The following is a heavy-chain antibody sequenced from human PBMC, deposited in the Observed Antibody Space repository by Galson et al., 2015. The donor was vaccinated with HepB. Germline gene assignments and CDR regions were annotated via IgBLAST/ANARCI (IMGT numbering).Heavy chain of an antibody. V-gene: IGHV3-48*03. CDR2: ISTTSKTI. D-gene: IGHD4-17*01. CDR3: VRNLPPGGDYSVDY. Sequence: SLRLSCAASGFTFSRYEMTWVRQVPGKGLEYVSYISTTSKTIRYADSVKGRFSISRDNAKKSLYLQMNSLRAEDTAVYYCVRNLPPGGDYSVDYWGQGTLVTVSS. CDR1: GFTFSRYE. J-gene: IGHJ4*02.